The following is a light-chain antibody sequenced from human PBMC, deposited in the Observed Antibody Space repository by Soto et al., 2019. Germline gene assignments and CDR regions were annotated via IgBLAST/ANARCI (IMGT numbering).Light chain of an antibody. CDR2: GAS. V-gene: IGKV1-39*01. CDR1: QSIRSY. J-gene: IGKJ2*01. Sequence: DIQMTQSPSSLSASVGHRVTITCRASQSIRSYLNWYHQKPGKTPQLLIYGASNLQSGAPSRFTGSGSGTHFTLTISSLQPEDFATYYCQQSYTTPYTFGQGTKLEIK. CDR3: QQSYTTPYT.